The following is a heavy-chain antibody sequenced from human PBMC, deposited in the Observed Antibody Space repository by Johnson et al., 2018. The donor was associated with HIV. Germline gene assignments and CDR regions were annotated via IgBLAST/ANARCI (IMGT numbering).Heavy chain of an antibody. J-gene: IGHJ3*02. Sequence: QVQLVESGGRLVQPGGSLRLSCAASGFSFSSYGMNWVRQAPGKGLEWVAVISYDGSNKYYADSVKGRFTVSRDNSKNTIYLEANSLGPEDTATYYCAKGSTPTMIIVVISAVDIWGQGTVVAVSS. D-gene: IGHD3-22*01. CDR1: GFSFSSYG. V-gene: IGHV3-30*18. CDR3: AKGSTPTMIIVVISAVDI. CDR2: ISYDGSNK.